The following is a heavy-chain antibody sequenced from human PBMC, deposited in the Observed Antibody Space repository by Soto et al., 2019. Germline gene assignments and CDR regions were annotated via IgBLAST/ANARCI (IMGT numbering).Heavy chain of an antibody. CDR3: STESYSDMPVVLLAN. J-gene: IGHJ1*01. Sequence: PGGSLRLSCAASGFTLSNTAINWVRLASGSGMEWVGRIKSKTDGGTTDFAAPVKGRFAISRDDSKNIAYMQMNSLKIEDTAVYCCSTESYSDMPVVLLANWGHGTLVPVSS. V-gene: IGHV3-15*07. CDR1: GFTLSNTA. CDR2: IKSKTDGGTT. D-gene: IGHD1-26*01.